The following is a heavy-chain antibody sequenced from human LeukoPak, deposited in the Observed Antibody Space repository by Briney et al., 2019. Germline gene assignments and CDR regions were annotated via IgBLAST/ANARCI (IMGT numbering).Heavy chain of an antibody. CDR3: AKENNWNDGRFNYFDY. J-gene: IGHJ4*02. CDR1: GFTFYDCA. V-gene: IGHV3-9*01. D-gene: IGHD1-20*01. Sequence: PGGSLRLSCAASGFTFYDCAMHWFRRAPGEGVEGVSAIGWNSGSIVYADAVKGRFTISRDNSKNTLYLQMNGLRAEDTAVYYCAKENNWNDGRFNYFDYWGQGTLVTVSS. CDR2: IGWNSGSI.